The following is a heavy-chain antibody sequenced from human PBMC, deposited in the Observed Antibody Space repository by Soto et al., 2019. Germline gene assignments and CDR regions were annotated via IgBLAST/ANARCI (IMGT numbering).Heavy chain of an antibody. J-gene: IGHJ5*02. V-gene: IGHV1-18*01. CDR2: ISAYNGNT. CDR1: GYTFTSYG. D-gene: IGHD3-3*01. Sequence: SVKVSCKASGYTFTSYGISWVRQAPGQGLEWMGWISAYNGNTNYAQKLQGRVTMTTDTSTSTAYMELRSLRSDDTAVYYCARVLRFLEWLTKAELAPWGQGTLVTVSS. CDR3: ARVLRFLEWLTKAELAP.